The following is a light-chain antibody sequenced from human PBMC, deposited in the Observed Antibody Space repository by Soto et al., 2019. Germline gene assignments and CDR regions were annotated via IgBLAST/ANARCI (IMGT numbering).Light chain of an antibody. CDR3: AAWDDSLSAFYV. J-gene: IGLJ1*01. CDR1: SSNIGSNY. Sequence: QSVLPQPPSASGTPGQRVTISCSGSSSNIGSNYVYWYQQLPGTAPKLLIYRNNQRPSGVPDRFSGSKSGTSASLAISGLRSEDEADYYCAAWDDSLSAFYVFGTGTKVTVL. V-gene: IGLV1-47*01. CDR2: RNN.